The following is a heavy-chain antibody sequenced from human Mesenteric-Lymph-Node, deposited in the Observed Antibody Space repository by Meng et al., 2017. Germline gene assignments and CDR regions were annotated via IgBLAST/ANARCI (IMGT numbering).Heavy chain of an antibody. Sequence: QSKLRAVVLGLSQASDTLFLTCTVSGGSISSNGYSRDWVREPPGKGLDWIGAIYYSGSTSYSPSLQCRVTMFVDSSKNQFSLMLTSVTADDTAVYHCLGGSGSSVWGQGTLVTVSS. CDR3: LGGSGSSV. CDR1: GGSISSNGYS. CDR2: IYYSGST. D-gene: IGHD3-10*01. J-gene: IGHJ1*01. V-gene: IGHV4-39*07.